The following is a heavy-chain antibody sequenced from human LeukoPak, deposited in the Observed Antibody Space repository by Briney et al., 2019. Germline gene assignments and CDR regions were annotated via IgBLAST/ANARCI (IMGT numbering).Heavy chain of an antibody. CDR2: ISAYNGNT. V-gene: IGHV1-18*01. D-gene: IGHD6-6*01. J-gene: IGHJ4*02. CDR3: AVFTSS. CDR1: GYTFTSYG. Sequence: ASVKVSCKASGYTFTSYGISWVRQAPGQGLEWMGWISAYNGNTNYAQKLQGRVTMTRNTSISTAYMELSSLRSEDTAVYYCAVFTSSWGQGTLVTVSS.